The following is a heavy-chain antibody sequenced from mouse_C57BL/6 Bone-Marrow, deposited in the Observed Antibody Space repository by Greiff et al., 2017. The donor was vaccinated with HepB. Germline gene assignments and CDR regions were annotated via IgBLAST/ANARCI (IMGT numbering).Heavy chain of an antibody. CDR3: ARFGYYENYYAMGD. D-gene: IGHD2-3*01. CDR2: INPNNGGT. J-gene: IGHJ4*01. Sequence: EVQLQQSGPELVKPGASVKISCKASGYTFTDYYMNWVKQSHGKSLEWIGDINPNNGGTSYNQKFKGKATLTVDKSSSTAYMELRSLTSEDSAVYYCARFGYYENYYAMGDWGQGTSVTVSS. CDR1: GYTFTDYY. V-gene: IGHV1-26*01.